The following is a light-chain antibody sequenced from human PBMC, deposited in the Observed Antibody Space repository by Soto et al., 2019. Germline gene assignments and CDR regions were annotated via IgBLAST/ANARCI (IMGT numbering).Light chain of an antibody. V-gene: IGKV3-20*01. CDR1: QSVSSSY. CDR3: QQYMSSPRT. J-gene: IGKJ1*01. CDR2: GAS. Sequence: DIALTQSPGTLSLSPCQRATLSCRASQSVSSSYLAWYPQKPGQPPRLFVQGASSRATGIPDRFSGSGSGTDFTLTISRLEPEDFAVYYCQQYMSSPRTFGQGTKVDI.